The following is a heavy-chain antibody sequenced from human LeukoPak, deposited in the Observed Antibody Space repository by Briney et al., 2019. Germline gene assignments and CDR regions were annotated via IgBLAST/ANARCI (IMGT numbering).Heavy chain of an antibody. CDR1: GFTFSSYS. Sequence: GGSLRLSCAASGFTFSSYSMNWVRQAPGKGLEWVSSISSSSSYIYYADSVKGRFTISRDNAKNSLYLQMNSLRAEDTAVYYCARLLIFGVVTGDRTTTRIDYWGQGTLVTVSS. V-gene: IGHV3-21*01. J-gene: IGHJ4*02. CDR2: ISSSSSYI. D-gene: IGHD3-3*01. CDR3: ARLLIFGVVTGDRTTTRIDY.